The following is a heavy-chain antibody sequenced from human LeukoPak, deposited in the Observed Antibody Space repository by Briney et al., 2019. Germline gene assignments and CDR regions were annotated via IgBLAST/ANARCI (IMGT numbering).Heavy chain of an antibody. D-gene: IGHD6-13*01. CDR1: GYTFTSYG. V-gene: IGHV1-18*01. J-gene: IGHJ4*02. Sequence: ASVKVSCKASGYTFTSYGISWVRQAPGQGLEWMGWISAYNGNTNYAQKLQGRVTMTTDTSTSTAYMELRSLRSDDTAVYYCARDYMGGIAAAGTLYYFDYWGQGTLVTVSS. CDR3: ARDYMGGIAAAGTLYYFDY. CDR2: ISAYNGNT.